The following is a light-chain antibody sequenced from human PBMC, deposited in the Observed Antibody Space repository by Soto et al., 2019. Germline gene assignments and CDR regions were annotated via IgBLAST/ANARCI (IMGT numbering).Light chain of an antibody. CDR3: QQYYSSAFT. J-gene: IGKJ3*01. Sequence: DIVMTQSPDSLAVSLGERGTINCKSSQSVLYSSNNKNYLAWYQQKAGQPPKLLIYWASTRESGVPDRFSGSGSGTDFTLTISSLQAEDVAVYYCQQYYSSAFTFGPGTKVDIK. V-gene: IGKV4-1*01. CDR2: WAS. CDR1: QSVLYSSNNKNY.